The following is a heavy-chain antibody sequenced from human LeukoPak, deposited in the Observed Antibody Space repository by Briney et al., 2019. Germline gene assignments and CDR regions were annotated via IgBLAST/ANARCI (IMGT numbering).Heavy chain of an antibody. J-gene: IGHJ4*02. D-gene: IGHD2-21*02. V-gene: IGHV1-2*02. CDR2: LNPNTGGT. CDR3: ARGRGGDWTNYFDY. Sequence: ASVKVSCKASGYTFTGYYIHWVRQAPGQGLEWMGCLNPNTGGTKYAQKFQGRVTMTRDTSITTAYMELSSLRSDDTAVFYCARGRGGDWTNYFDYWGQGSLVTVSS. CDR1: GYTFTGYY.